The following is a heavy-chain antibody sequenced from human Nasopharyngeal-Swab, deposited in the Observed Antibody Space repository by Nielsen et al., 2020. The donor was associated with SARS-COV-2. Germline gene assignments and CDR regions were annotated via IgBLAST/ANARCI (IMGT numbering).Heavy chain of an antibody. Sequence: GGSLRLSCAASGFTFSSYAMSWVRQAPGKGLEWVSAIRGSGGSTYYADSVKGRFTISRDNSKNTLYLQMNSLRAEDTAVYYCAKVMIVVPKAFDYWGQGTLVTVSS. CDR1: GFTFSSYA. CDR2: IRGSGGST. D-gene: IGHD3-22*01. J-gene: IGHJ4*02. CDR3: AKVMIVVPKAFDY. V-gene: IGHV3-23*01.